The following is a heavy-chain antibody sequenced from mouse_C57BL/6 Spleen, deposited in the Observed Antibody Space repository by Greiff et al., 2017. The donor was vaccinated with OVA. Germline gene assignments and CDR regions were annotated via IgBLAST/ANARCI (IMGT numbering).Heavy chain of an antibody. V-gene: IGHV1-64*01. CDR1: GYTFTSYW. CDR3: ARGDGAHYYAMDY. D-gene: IGHD1-1*02. J-gene: IGHJ4*01. Sequence: QVQLQQSGAELVKPGASVKLSCKASGYTFTSYWMHWVKQRPGQGLEWIGMIHPNSGSTNYNEKFKSKATLTVDKSSSTAYMQLSSLTSEDSAVYYCARGDGAHYYAMDYWGQGTSVTVSS. CDR2: IHPNSGST.